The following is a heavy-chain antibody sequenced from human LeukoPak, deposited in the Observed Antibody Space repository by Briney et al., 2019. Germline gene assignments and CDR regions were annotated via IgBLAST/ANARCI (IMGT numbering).Heavy chain of an antibody. Sequence: ASVKVSCKASGGTFSSYAISWVRQAPGQGLEWMGGIIPIFGTANYAQKLQGRVTITADESTSTAYMELSSLRSEDTAVYYCARESCSSTSCYVRRYNWFDPWGQGTLVTVSS. CDR3: ARESCSSTSCYVRRYNWFDP. V-gene: IGHV1-69*01. CDR2: IIPIFGTA. D-gene: IGHD2-2*01. J-gene: IGHJ5*02. CDR1: GGTFSSYA.